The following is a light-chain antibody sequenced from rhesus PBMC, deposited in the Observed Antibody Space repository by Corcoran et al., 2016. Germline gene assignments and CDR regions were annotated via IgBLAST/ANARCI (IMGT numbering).Light chain of an antibody. CDR3: LHYKSVPFT. CDR2: DAS. J-gene: IGKJ3*01. V-gene: IGKV1S21*01. Sequence: DIQMTQSPSSLSASVGDRVTITCRASQGITNYLSWYQQKPGKAPKLLIHDASTLQSGVPSRFSGSGAGTDFTLTISSLQPEELATYYCLHYKSVPFTFGPGTKLDIK. CDR1: QGITNY.